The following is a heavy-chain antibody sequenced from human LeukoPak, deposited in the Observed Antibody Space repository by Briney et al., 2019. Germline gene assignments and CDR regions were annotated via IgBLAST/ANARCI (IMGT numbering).Heavy chain of an antibody. CDR2: IYYSGST. V-gene: IGHV4-61*01. D-gene: IGHD5-18*01. J-gene: IGHJ4*02. Sequence: PSETLSLTCTVSGGSVSSGSYYWSWIRQPPGKGLEWIGYIYYSGSTNYNPSLKSRVTISVDTSKNQFSLKLSSVTAADTAVYYCARGVDTAMVYFDYWGRGTLVTVSS. CDR3: ARGVDTAMVYFDY. CDR1: GGSVSSGSYY.